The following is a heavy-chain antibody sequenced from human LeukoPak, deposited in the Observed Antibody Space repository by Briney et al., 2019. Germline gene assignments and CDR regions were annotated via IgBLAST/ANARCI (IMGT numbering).Heavy chain of an antibody. D-gene: IGHD3-22*01. J-gene: IGHJ4*02. CDR1: GITFSSYG. V-gene: IGHV3-33*01. Sequence: GGSLRLSCAASGITFSSYGMHWVRQAPGKGLEWVAVIWNDGRKKYYADSVKGRFTISRDNSKNTLYLQMNSLRADDTAVYYCAREGYHDSSGYLGFDYWGQGTLVTVSS. CDR2: IWNDGRKK. CDR3: AREGYHDSSGYLGFDY.